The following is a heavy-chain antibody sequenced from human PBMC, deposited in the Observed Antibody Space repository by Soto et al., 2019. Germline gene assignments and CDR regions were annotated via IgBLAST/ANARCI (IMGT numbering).Heavy chain of an antibody. CDR1: GFTFSDYS. V-gene: IGHV3-48*02. CDR2: IISTGDTM. J-gene: IGHJ4*02. Sequence: GGSLRLSCAASGFTFSDYSVNWVRQAPGKGLEWVSYIISTGDTMYYADSVKGRFTISRDNAKNSVYLQMNSLRDEDTAVYYCARDRDYAFDYWGQGTLVTVSS. CDR3: ARDRDYAFDY. D-gene: IGHD4-17*01.